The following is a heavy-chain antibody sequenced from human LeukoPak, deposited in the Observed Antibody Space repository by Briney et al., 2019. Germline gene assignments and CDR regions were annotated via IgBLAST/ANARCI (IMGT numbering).Heavy chain of an antibody. D-gene: IGHD3-3*01. CDR1: GYTFTTFD. Sequence: ASVKVSCKASGYTFTTFDINWVRQATGQGLEWMGWMNPNSENTGYAQKFQGRVTLTSNTSIKTAYMELSSLTSEDTAMYFCARSPPFWSGRGGFDSWGQGTPVTVSS. J-gene: IGHJ4*02. CDR2: MNPNSENT. V-gene: IGHV1-8*02. CDR3: ARSPPFWSGRGGFDS.